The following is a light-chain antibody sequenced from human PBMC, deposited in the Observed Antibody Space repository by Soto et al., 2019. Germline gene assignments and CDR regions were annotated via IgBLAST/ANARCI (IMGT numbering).Light chain of an antibody. CDR2: GAS. Sequence: EIVMTQSPATLSVSPGVRATLSCRASQSVSSNLAWYQQKPGQAPRLLIYGASTRATGIPARFSGSGSGTEFTLTISSLQSEDFAVYYCQQYNNWPPNTFGQGTKVEIK. CDR1: QSVSSN. J-gene: IGKJ1*01. CDR3: QQYNNWPPNT. V-gene: IGKV3-15*01.